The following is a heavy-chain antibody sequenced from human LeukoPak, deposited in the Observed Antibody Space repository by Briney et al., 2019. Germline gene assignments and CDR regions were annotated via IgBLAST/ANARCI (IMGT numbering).Heavy chain of an antibody. Sequence: PSQTLSLTCTVSGGSISSGSYFWSWIRQPAGKGLEWIGSIYYSGSTYYNPSLKSRITISVDTSQNQFSLKLTSVTAADTAVYYCARRGGYYYPFDYWGQGTLVTVSS. D-gene: IGHD3-10*01. CDR3: ARRGGYYYPFDY. V-gene: IGHV4-30-2*03. CDR2: IYYSGST. CDR1: GGSISSGSYF. J-gene: IGHJ4*02.